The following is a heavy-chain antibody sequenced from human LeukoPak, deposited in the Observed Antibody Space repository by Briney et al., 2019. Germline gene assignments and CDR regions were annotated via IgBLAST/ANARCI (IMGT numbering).Heavy chain of an antibody. J-gene: IGHJ5*02. CDR3: ARPVNQWLAPRGWFDP. CDR2: IYYSGST. Sequence: SETLSLTCTVSGGSISSSSYYWGWIRQPPGKGLEWIGSIYYSGSTYYNPSLKSRVTISVDTSKNQFSLKLSSVTAADTAVYYCARPVNQWLAPRGWFDPWGQGTLVTVSS. CDR1: GGSISSSSYY. D-gene: IGHD6-19*01. V-gene: IGHV4-39*01.